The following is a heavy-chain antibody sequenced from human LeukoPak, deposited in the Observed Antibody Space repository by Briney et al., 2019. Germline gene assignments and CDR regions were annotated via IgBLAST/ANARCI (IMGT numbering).Heavy chain of an antibody. V-gene: IGHV1-2*06. D-gene: IGHD5-18*01. CDR3: ATTERIQLWFSLIKIDY. Sequence: ASVKVSCKVSGYTFTGYYMHWVRQAPGQGLEWMGRINPNSGGTNYAQKFQGRVTMTRDTSISTAYMELSRLRSDDTAVYYCATTERIQLWFSLIKIDYWGQGTLVTVSS. CDR2: INPNSGGT. CDR1: GYTFTGYY. J-gene: IGHJ4*02.